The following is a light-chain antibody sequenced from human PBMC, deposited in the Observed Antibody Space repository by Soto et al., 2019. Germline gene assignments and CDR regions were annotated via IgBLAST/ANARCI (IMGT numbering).Light chain of an antibody. CDR3: QQYTTLVT. CDR1: QSVDRW. V-gene: IGKV1-5*03. Sequence: DIQMTQSPSTLSASVGDRVTITCRASQSVDRWLAWYQQRPGKAPKALIYKASNLESGVPSRFSSSGSGTEFTLTITSLQPGDIATYYCQQYTTLVTFGQGTMVEMK. CDR2: KAS. J-gene: IGKJ1*01.